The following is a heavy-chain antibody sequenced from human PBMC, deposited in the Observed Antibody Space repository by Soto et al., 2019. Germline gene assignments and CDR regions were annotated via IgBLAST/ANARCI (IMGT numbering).Heavy chain of an antibody. CDR2: IYYSGNT. Sequence: QLQLQESGPGLVKPSETLSLTCTVSGGSLSSGSYYWGWIRQPPGKGLEWIGSIYYSGNTYYNPSLKSRVTIAGDTSKNQFSLKLRSVTAADTAVYYCARHSYYYGATYGCWLDPWGQGTRVTVSS. J-gene: IGHJ5*02. CDR1: GGSLSSGSYY. D-gene: IGHD3-10*01. V-gene: IGHV4-39*01. CDR3: ARHSYYYGATYGCWLDP.